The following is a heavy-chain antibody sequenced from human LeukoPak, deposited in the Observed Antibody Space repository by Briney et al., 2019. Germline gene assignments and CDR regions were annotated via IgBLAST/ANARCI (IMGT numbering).Heavy chain of an antibody. CDR2: IYYSGGT. J-gene: IGHJ3*02. V-gene: IGHV4-59*01. CDR1: GDSISDYY. Sequence: PSETLSLTCTVTGDSISDYYCSWIRQPPGKGLEYIGYIYYSGGTNYYSPSLKSRVTMSVDTSRNQFSLKLSSVTAADTAVYYCARGGLENGYHSNDGFDIWGQGTMVTVSS. CDR3: ARGGLENGYHSNDGFDI. D-gene: IGHD3-22*01.